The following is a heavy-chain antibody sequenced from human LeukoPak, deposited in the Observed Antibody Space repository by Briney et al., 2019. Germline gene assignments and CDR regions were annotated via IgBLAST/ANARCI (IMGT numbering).Heavy chain of an antibody. D-gene: IGHD1-26*01. CDR3: AKDLGYSGSYSGDY. J-gene: IGHJ4*02. V-gene: IGHV3-23*01. CDR1: GFTFSSYG. CDR2: ISGSGGST. Sequence: GGSLRLSCAASGFTFSSYGMSWVRQAPGKGLEWVSAISGSGGSTYYADSVKGRFTISRDNSKNTLYLQMNSLRAEDTAVYYCAKDLGYSGSYSGDYWGQGTLVTVSS.